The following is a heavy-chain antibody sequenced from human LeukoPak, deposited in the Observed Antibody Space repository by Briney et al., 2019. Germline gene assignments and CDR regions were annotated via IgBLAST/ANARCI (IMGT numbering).Heavy chain of an antibody. Sequence: VASVKVSCKASGYTFTSYGISWVRQAPGQGLEWMGWISAYNGNTNYAQKLQGRVTMTTDTSTSTAYTELRSLRSDDTAVYYCARDVKPISSSSHNFDYWGQGTLVTVSS. J-gene: IGHJ4*02. CDR3: ARDVKPISSSSHNFDY. CDR1: GYTFTSYG. V-gene: IGHV1-18*01. CDR2: ISAYNGNT. D-gene: IGHD6-6*01.